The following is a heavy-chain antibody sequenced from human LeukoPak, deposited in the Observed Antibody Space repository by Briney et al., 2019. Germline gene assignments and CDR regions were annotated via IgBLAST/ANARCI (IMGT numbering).Heavy chain of an antibody. CDR1: GFNFNIYH. J-gene: IGHJ3*02. D-gene: IGHD3-10*01. V-gene: IGHV3-23*01. CDR2: ITFSADTT. Sequence: PGGSLRLSCVASGFNFNIYHMTWVRQAPGEGLEWVSIITFSADTTYYADSVKGRFTISIDNSKNTLYLQMNSLRAEDTAVYYCAKKSQSRGRGAFDIWGQGTMVTVSS. CDR3: AKKSQSRGRGAFDI.